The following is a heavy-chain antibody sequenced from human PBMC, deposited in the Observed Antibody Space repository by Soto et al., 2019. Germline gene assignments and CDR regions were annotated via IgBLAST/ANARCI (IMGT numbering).Heavy chain of an antibody. CDR1: GFTFSNAW. CDR2: IKSKTDGGTT. V-gene: IGHV3-15*07. CDR3: TTVSLRYFDWLYYYYGMDV. Sequence: PGGSLRLSCAASGFTFSNAWMNWVRQAPGKGLEWVGRIKSKTDGGTTDYAAPVKGRFTISRDDSKNTLYLQMNSLKTEDTAVYYCTTVSLRYFDWLYYYYGMDVWGQGTTVTVSS. D-gene: IGHD3-9*01. J-gene: IGHJ6*02.